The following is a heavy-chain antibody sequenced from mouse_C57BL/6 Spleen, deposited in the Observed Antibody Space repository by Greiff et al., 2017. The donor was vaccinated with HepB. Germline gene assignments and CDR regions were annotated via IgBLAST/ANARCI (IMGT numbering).Heavy chain of an antibody. CDR3: AREGYSNYRDY. V-gene: IGHV5-4*01. J-gene: IGHJ2*01. CDR1: GFTFSSYA. Sequence: VQLVESGGGLVKPGGSLKLSCAASGFTFSSYAMSWVRQTPEKRLEWVATISDGGSYTYYPDNVKGRFTISRDNAKNNLYLQMSHLKSEDTAMYYCAREGYSNYRDYWGQGTTLTVSS. CDR2: ISDGGSYT. D-gene: IGHD2-5*01.